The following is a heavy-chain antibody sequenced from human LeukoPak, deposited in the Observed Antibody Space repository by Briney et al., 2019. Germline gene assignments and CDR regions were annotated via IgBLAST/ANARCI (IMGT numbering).Heavy chain of an antibody. V-gene: IGHV4-59*12. Sequence: SETLSLTCTVSGGSISSYYWSWIRQPPGKGLEWIGYIYYSGSTNYNPSLKSRVTISVDKSKNQFTLKLSSVTAADTAVYYCARGTYYYDSSGYYSNDAFDIWGQGTMVTVSS. CDR3: ARGTYYYDSSGYYSNDAFDI. D-gene: IGHD3-22*01. CDR2: IYYSGST. CDR1: GGSISSYY. J-gene: IGHJ3*02.